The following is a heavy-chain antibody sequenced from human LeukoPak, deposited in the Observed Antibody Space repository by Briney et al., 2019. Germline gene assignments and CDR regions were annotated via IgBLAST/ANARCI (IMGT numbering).Heavy chain of an antibody. D-gene: IGHD3-22*01. J-gene: IGHJ4*02. V-gene: IGHV4-39*01. CDR1: GGSISSSGYF. CDR2: IHYSGST. Sequence: SETLSLTCSVSGGSISSSGYFWGWIRQPPGKGLDWIGSIHYSGSTYYTPSLKSRVTISVDTSKNQFSLKLSSVTAADTAVYYCARQRDYYDSSGYDYFDYWGQGTLVTVSS. CDR3: ARQRDYYDSSGYDYFDY.